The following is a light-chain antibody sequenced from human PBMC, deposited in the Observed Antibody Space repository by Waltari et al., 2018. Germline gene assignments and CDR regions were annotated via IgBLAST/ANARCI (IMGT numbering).Light chain of an antibody. J-gene: IGKJ1*01. CDR1: QSFNNW. CDR3: QQYETYLRT. Sequence: DIQMTQSPSNLSASVGDRSTITCRASQSFNNWVAWYQQKPGKAPKLLIYKASNLESGVPSRFSGSGSGTEFTLTISSLQPDDFATYYCQQYETYLRTFGQGTKVEI. CDR2: KAS. V-gene: IGKV1-5*03.